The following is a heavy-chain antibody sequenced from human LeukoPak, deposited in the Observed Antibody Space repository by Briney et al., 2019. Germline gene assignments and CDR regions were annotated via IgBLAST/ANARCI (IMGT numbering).Heavy chain of an antibody. Sequence: GALRLSCAASGFTFRSYPMCWVRQAPGKGLEWVANIKEDANEEYYVDSGRGRLIISRDNAKNSLFLQMYSLRAADTAVYYCARAAYCTSNSCYSPNFYSLDVWGKGTTVAVSS. CDR2: IKEDANEE. V-gene: IGHV3-7*01. D-gene: IGHD2-2*01. CDR1: GFTFRSYP. J-gene: IGHJ6*03. CDR3: ARAAYCTSNSCYSPNFYSLDV.